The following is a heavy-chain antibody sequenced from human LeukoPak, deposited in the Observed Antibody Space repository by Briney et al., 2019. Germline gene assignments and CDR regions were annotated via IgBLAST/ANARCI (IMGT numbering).Heavy chain of an antibody. CDR3: VKDVGRGQGEGYFDY. CDR1: GFTFSSYD. V-gene: IGHV3-64D*06. J-gene: IGHJ4*02. CDR2: ISSNGGST. D-gene: IGHD2-15*01. Sequence: GGSLRLSCAASGFTFSSYDMNWVRQAPGKGLEYVSAISSNGGSTYYADSVKGGFTISRDNSKNTLYLQMSSLRAEDTAVYYCVKDVGRGQGEGYFDYWGQGTLVTVSS.